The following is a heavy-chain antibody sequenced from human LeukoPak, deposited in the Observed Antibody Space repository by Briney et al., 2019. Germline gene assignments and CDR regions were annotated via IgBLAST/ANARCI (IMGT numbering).Heavy chain of an antibody. CDR3: VRGTPPTEGFLEWVGYYYMDV. CDR2: INHSRST. D-gene: IGHD3-3*01. V-gene: IGHV4-34*01. Sequence: ASGTLSLSCAVYGVSFSGYYLSWVRQPPGKGLEWIGEINHSRSTNYNPSPKGRVTISLDKSKKQFSMKLSSGTCSDATAYYCVRGTPPTEGFLEWVGYYYMDVWGKGTTVTVSS. J-gene: IGHJ6*03. CDR1: GVSFSGYY.